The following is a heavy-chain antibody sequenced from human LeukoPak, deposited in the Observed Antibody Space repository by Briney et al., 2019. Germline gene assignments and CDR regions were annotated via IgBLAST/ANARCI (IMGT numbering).Heavy chain of an antibody. V-gene: IGHV3-23*01. CDR3: VKSRFIAAAGRSPFDY. CDR1: GFTFSSYA. Sequence: GGSLRLSCAASGFTFSSYAMSWVRQAPGKGLEWVSAISGSGGSTYYADSVKGRFTISRDNSKNTLYLQMNSLRAEDTAVYYCVKSRFIAAAGRSPFDYWGQGTLVTVSS. D-gene: IGHD6-13*01. J-gene: IGHJ4*02. CDR2: ISGSGGST.